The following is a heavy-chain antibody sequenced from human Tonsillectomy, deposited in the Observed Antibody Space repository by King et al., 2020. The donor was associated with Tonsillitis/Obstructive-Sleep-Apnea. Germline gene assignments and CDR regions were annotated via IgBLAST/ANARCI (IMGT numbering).Heavy chain of an antibody. J-gene: IGHJ5*02. CDR1: GGSMSTYF. D-gene: IGHD3-3*01. V-gene: IGHV4-59*01. Sequence: QLQESGPRLVKPSETLSLICSVSGGSMSTYFWNWIRQPPGKGLEWIGYIYYSGSTSYNPSLKSRVTISVDTSKNQFSLKLSSMTAADTAVYYCAGGTSGYRDNWFDPWGQGTLVTVSS. CDR2: IYYSGST. CDR3: AGGTSGYRDNWFDP.